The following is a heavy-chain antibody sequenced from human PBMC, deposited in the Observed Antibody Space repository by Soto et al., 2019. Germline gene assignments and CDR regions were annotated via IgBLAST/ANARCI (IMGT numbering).Heavy chain of an antibody. Sequence: GGSLRLSCAASGFTFSSYWMSWVHQAPGKGLEWVANIKQDGSEKYYVDSVKGRFTISRDNAKNSLYLQMNSLRAEDTAVYYCARDFWYYGSGSYYTSYYFDYWGQGTLVTVSS. CDR2: IKQDGSEK. CDR3: ARDFWYYGSGSYYTSYYFDY. D-gene: IGHD3-10*01. J-gene: IGHJ4*02. CDR1: GFTFSSYW. V-gene: IGHV3-7*01.